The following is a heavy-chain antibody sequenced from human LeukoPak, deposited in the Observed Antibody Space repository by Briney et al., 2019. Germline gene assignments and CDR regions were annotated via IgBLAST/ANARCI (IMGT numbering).Heavy chain of an antibody. Sequence: GRSLRLSCAASGFTFSRYGMHWVRQAPGKGLEWVAVISYDGSNKYYADSVKGRFTISRDNSRNTLYLQMNSLRAEDTAVYYCARSRLFDSYFDYWGQGTLVTVSS. CDR3: ARSRLFDSYFDY. V-gene: IGHV3-30*03. J-gene: IGHJ4*02. CDR2: ISYDGSNK. CDR1: GFTFSRYG. D-gene: IGHD3-10*02.